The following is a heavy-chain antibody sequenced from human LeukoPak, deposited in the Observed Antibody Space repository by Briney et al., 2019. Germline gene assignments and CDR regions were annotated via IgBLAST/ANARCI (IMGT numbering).Heavy chain of an antibody. CDR2: INPSGGGT. CDR3: ARYYYDSSGYYPLGY. V-gene: IGHV1-46*01. CDR1: GYTFTSYY. Sequence: ASVKVSCKASGYTFTSYYIHWVRQAPGQGLEWMGVINPSGGGTSYAQKFQGRVTTTRDTSTSTVYMELSSLRSEDTAVYYCARYYYDSSGYYPLGYWGQGTLVTVSS. J-gene: IGHJ4*02. D-gene: IGHD3-22*01.